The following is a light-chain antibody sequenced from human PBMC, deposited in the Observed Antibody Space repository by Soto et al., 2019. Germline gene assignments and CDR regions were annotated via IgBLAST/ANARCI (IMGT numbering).Light chain of an antibody. CDR2: GAS. CDR3: QQYFEWPPMT. J-gene: IGKJ1*01. V-gene: IGKV3-15*01. CDR1: ETVATN. Sequence: EVVMTQSPATLSVSPGERATLSCRASETVATNLAWYQQKPGQAPRLLISGASTRAAGISDRFRGRGSGTEFTLTISSLRSEDSAIYYCQQYFEWPPMTFGQGKKVEI.